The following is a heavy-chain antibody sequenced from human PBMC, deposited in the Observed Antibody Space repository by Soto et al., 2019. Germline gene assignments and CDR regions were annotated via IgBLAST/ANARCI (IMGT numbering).Heavy chain of an antibody. D-gene: IGHD2-21*02. CDR3: AKVQEFCGFNCYIVDS. CDR2: IRSSGGHT. CDR1: GFTFSNSA. J-gene: IGHJ4*02. Sequence: PGGSLRLSCVASGFTFSNSAMSWVRHVPGKGLEWAAGIRSSGGHTNYADSVKGRFTISRDNSKDTLYLQMNSLRAEDTALYYRAKVQEFCGFNCYIVDSWGQGVLVTVSS. V-gene: IGHV3-23*01.